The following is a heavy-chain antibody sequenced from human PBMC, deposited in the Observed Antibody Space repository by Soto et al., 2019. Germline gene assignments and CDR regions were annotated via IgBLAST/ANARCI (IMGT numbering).Heavy chain of an antibody. D-gene: IGHD5-18*01. J-gene: IGHJ4*02. CDR1: GGTFSSYA. CDR2: IIPIFGTA. V-gene: IGHV1-69*13. Sequence: SVKVSCKASGGTFSSYAISWVRQAPGQGLEWMGGIIPIFGTANYAQKFQGRVTITADESTSTAYMELSSLRSEDTDVYYCARFSKADTAMVKVDYWGQGTLVTVSA. CDR3: ARFSKADTAMVKVDY.